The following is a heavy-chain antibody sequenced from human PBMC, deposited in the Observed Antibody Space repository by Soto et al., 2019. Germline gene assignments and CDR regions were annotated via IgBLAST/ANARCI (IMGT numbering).Heavy chain of an antibody. CDR1: GGSISRYD. CDR3: ARELQYSSSWYRVWFAP. J-gene: IGHJ5*02. CDR2: IYYSGST. Sequence: QLQLQESGPGLVKPSETLSLTCTVSGGSISRYDWSWIRQPPGNGLESIWAIYYSGSTNYNPPIKRRVPMSVDTSKNQFSLTLSSVTAADTAVCYCARELQYSSSWYRVWFAPWVQGTLVIVSS. D-gene: IGHD6-13*01. V-gene: IGHV4-59*01.